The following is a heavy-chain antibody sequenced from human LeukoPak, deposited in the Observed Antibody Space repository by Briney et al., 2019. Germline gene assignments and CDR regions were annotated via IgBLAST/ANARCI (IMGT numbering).Heavy chain of an antibody. CDR1: GFTFRSYD. CDR3: AKDYSKTSYYGSGTYYRPNWFDP. CDR2: IRYDGSNK. J-gene: IGHJ5*02. Sequence: PGGSLRLSCVASGFTFRSYDMNWVRQAPGKGLEWVAFIRYDGSNKYYADSVKGRFTISRDNSKNTMYLQMNSLRAEDTAVYYCAKDYSKTSYYGSGTYYRPNWFDPWGQGTLVTVSS. V-gene: IGHV3-30*02. D-gene: IGHD3-10*01.